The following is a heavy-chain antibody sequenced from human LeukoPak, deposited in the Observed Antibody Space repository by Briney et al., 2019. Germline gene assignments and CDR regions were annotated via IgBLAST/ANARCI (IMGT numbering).Heavy chain of an antibody. D-gene: IGHD6-13*01. CDR1: GYTFTSYG. V-gene: IGHV1-18*01. CDR2: ISAYNGNT. CDR3: ARGRQQLLPNWFDP. J-gene: IGHJ5*02. Sequence: AASVKVSCKASGYTFTSYGISWVRQAPGQGLEWMGWISAYNGNTNYAQKLQGRGTMTTDTSTSTAYMELRSLRSDDTAVYYCARGRQQLLPNWFDPWGQGTLVTVSS.